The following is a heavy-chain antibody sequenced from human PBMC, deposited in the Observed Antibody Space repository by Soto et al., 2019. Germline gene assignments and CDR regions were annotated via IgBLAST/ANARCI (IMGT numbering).Heavy chain of an antibody. J-gene: IGHJ5*02. V-gene: IGHV1-18*01. Sequence: QVQLVQSGAEVKKPGASVKVSCKASGYTFTSYGISWVRQAPGQGLEGMGWIRAYNGNTNYAQKLQGRVTMTQDTSTSTDYMELRSLRSDDTAVDYCARDGRYYYDSTGGFDPWGQGTLVTVSS. D-gene: IGHD3-22*01. CDR1: GYTFTSYG. CDR3: ARDGRYYYDSTGGFDP. CDR2: IRAYNGNT.